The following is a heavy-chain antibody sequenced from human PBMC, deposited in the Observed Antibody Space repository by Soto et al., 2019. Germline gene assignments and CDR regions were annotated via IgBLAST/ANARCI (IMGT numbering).Heavy chain of an antibody. V-gene: IGHV1-18*01. Sequence: ASVKVSCKASGYTFTSYGISWVRQAPGQGLEWMGWISAYNGNTNYAQKLQGRVTMTTDTSTSTAYMELRSLRSDDTAVYYCARDTEVRYFDWLLYENWFDPWGQGTLVTVSS. CDR1: GYTFTSYG. CDR3: ARDTEVRYFDWLLYENWFDP. CDR2: ISAYNGNT. D-gene: IGHD3-9*01. J-gene: IGHJ5*02.